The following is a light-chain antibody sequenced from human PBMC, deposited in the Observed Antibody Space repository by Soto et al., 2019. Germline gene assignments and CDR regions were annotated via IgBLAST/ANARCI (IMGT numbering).Light chain of an antibody. CDR1: QSVSSY. CDR3: QQYNNWPRT. CDR2: GAS. J-gene: IGKJ1*01. Sequence: EIVFTQAPSTLSFSPGERATLSCRASQSVSSYLAWYQQKPGQAPRLLIYGASTRATGIPARFSGSGSGTEFTLTISSLQSEDFAVYYCQQYNNWPRTFGQGTKVDIK. V-gene: IGKV3-15*01.